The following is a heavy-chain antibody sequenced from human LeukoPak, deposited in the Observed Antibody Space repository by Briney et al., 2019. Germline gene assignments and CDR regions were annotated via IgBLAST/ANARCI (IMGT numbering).Heavy chain of an antibody. CDR1: GGTFSSYA. D-gene: IGHD3-10*01. J-gene: IGHJ5*02. V-gene: IGHV1-69*05. Sequence: GASVKVSCKASGGTFSSYAISWVRQAPGQGLEWMGGIIPIFGTANYAQKFQGRVTITTDESTSTAYTELSSLRSEDTAVYYCARDSLWFGELLRLDPWGQGTLVTVSS. CDR2: IIPIFGTA. CDR3: ARDSLWFGELLRLDP.